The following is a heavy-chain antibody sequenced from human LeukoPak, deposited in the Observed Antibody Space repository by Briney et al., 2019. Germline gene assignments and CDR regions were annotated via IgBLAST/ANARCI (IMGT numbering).Heavy chain of an antibody. J-gene: IGHJ4*02. Sequence: PSETLSLTCAVHGGSFSGYYWSWIRQPPGKGLEWIGEINHSGSTNYNPSLKSRVTISVDTSKNQFSLKLSSVTAADTAVYYCARDIVVVVAATCYFDYWGQGTLVTVSS. CDR2: INHSGST. CDR3: ARDIVVVVAATCYFDY. CDR1: GGSFSGYY. D-gene: IGHD2-15*01. V-gene: IGHV4-34*01.